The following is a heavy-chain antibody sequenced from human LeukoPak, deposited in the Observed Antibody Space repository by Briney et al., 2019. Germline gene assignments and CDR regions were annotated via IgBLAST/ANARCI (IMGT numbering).Heavy chain of an antibody. CDR1: GFTFSTYS. D-gene: IGHD2-2*02. CDR3: AGEVDCSSTSCYNEGWFDP. V-gene: IGHV3-21*01. CDR2: ISSSGSYI. Sequence: GGSLRLSCAASGFTFSTYSMNWVRQAPGKGLEWVSSISSSGSYIYYADSVKGRFTISRDNAKNSLHLQMNSLRAEDTAVYYCAGEVDCSSTSCYNEGWFDPWGQGTLVTVSS. J-gene: IGHJ5*02.